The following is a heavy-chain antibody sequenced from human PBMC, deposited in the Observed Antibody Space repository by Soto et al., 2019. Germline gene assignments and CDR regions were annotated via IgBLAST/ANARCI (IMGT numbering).Heavy chain of an antibody. V-gene: IGHV1-18*01. Sequence: QVQLVQSGAEVKKPGASVKVSCKASGYTFTSYGISWVRQAPGQGLEWMGWISAYNGNTNYAQKLQGRVTMTTDTSTSTAYMELRSLRSDDTAVYYCASSKVVPAADYYYGMDVWGQGTTVTVSS. J-gene: IGHJ6*02. CDR2: ISAYNGNT. CDR3: ASSKVVPAADYYYGMDV. CDR1: GYTFTSYG. D-gene: IGHD2-2*01.